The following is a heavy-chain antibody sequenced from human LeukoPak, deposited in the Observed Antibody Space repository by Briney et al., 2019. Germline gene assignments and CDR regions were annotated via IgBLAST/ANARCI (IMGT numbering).Heavy chain of an antibody. CDR2: INPSDGGT. D-gene: IGHD3-10*01. J-gene: IGHJ4*02. Sequence: ASVKVSCXASGYTFTRYYMHWVRQAPGQGLEWMGVINPSDGGTSYAQKFQGRVTMTRDTSTSTVYMELSGLRSEDTAVYYCASYGSGVQASFGYWGQGTLVTVSS. V-gene: IGHV1-46*01. CDR1: GYTFTRYY. CDR3: ASYGSGVQASFGY.